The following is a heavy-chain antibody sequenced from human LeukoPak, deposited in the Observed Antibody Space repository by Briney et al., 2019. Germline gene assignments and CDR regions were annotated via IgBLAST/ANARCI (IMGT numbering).Heavy chain of an antibody. D-gene: IGHD1-7*01. Sequence: SQTPSLTCTVPGGSISSGSYYWSWIRQPAGKGLEWIGRIYTSGSTNYNPSLKSRVTISVDTSKNQFSLKLSSVTAADTAVYYCAREDWNYGGYYYGMDVWGQGTTVTVSS. CDR3: AREDWNYGGYYYGMDV. V-gene: IGHV4-61*02. J-gene: IGHJ6*02. CDR1: GGSISSGSYY. CDR2: IYTSGST.